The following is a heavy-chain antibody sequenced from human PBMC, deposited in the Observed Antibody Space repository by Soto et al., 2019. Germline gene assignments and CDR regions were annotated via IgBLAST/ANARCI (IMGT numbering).Heavy chain of an antibody. V-gene: IGHV1-2*02. CDR3: ARFRAFGELPFEY. Sequence: AASVKVSCKASGYTFTGYYMHWVRQAPGQGLEWMGWINPNSGGTNYAQKFQGRVTMTRDTSISTAYMELSRLRSDDTAVYYCARFRAFGELPFEYWGQGTLVTVSS. CDR1: GYTFTGYY. D-gene: IGHD3-10*01. J-gene: IGHJ4*02. CDR2: INPNSGGT.